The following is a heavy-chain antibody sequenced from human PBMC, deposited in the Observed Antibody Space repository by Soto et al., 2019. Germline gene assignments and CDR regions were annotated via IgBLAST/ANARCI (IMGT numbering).Heavy chain of an antibody. J-gene: IGHJ5*02. Sequence: SETLSLTCTVSGGSISSSSYYWGWIRQPPGKGXEXSGXXYXSXXXYXXXXLKSRVTISVDTSKNQFSLKLSSVTAADTAVYYCARLMATSWFDPWGQGTPVTVSS. V-gene: IGHV4-39*01. CDR3: ARLMATSWFDP. CDR2: XYXSXXX. CDR1: GGSISSSSYY.